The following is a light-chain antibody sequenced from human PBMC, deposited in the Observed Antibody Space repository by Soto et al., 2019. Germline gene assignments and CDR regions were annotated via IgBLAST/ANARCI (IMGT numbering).Light chain of an antibody. CDR2: GAS. CDR3: QQYGSSPLLT. V-gene: IGKV3-20*01. Sequence: EIVLTQSPGTLSLSPGERATLSCRASQSVSSSYLAWYQQKLGQAPRLLIYGASSRATGIPDRFSGSGSGTDFTLTISRLEPEAFAVYYCQQYGSSPLLTFGGGTKVEIK. CDR1: QSVSSSY. J-gene: IGKJ4*01.